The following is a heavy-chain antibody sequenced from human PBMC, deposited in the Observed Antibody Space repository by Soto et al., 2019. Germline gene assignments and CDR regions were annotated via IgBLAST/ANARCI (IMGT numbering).Heavy chain of an antibody. J-gene: IGHJ4*02. CDR1: GVTLTNVW. CDR3: SHGYYQYFNS. D-gene: IGHD5-18*01. Sequence: GGSLRLSCEVSGVTLTNVWMNWVRQAPGKGPEWVGRIKSNIDGGTTDYAAPVKGRFTVSRDDSENTLYLQMNSLKTEDTAVYYCSHGYYQYFNSWGQGTLVTVSS. CDR2: IKSNIDGGTT. V-gene: IGHV3-15*07.